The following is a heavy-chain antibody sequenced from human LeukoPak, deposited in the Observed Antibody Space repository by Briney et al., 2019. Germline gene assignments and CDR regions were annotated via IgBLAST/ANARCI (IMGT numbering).Heavy chain of an antibody. D-gene: IGHD3-10*01. J-gene: IGHJ1*01. V-gene: IGHV3-33*01. Sequence: GGSLRLSCVASGFTFTNYGFHWVRQAPGKGLEWVAIIWYDGSKEYYADSVKGRFTISRDNSKNTLYLQMNGLRVEDTALYYCARDYSICGPGDWGQGTLVTVSS. CDR3: ARDYSICGPGD. CDR2: IWYDGSKE. CDR1: GFTFTNYG.